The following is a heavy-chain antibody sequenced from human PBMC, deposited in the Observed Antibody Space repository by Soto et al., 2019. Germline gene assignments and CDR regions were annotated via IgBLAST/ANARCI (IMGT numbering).Heavy chain of an antibody. D-gene: IGHD3-22*01. CDR2: IIPIFGTA. CDR3: ARRDYYSSGYYTDYY. J-gene: IGHJ4*02. Sequence: QVQLVQSGAEVKKPGSSVQVSCKASGGIFSSYAISWVRQAPGQGLEWMGWIIPIFGTANYEQTFQGRVTITRDESTSTAYRELSSLRSEDTAVYYCARRDYYSSGYYTDYYWGQGTLGTVSS. V-gene: IGHV1-69*05. CDR1: GGIFSSYA.